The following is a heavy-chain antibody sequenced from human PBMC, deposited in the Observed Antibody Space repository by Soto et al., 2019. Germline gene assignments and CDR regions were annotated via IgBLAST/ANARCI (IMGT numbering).Heavy chain of an antibody. V-gene: IGHV4-34*01. CDR1: GGSFSGYY. J-gene: IGHJ6*02. D-gene: IGHD6-13*01. Sequence: ETLSLTCAVYGGSFSGYYWSWIRQPPGKGLEWIGEINHSGSTNYNPSLKSRVTISVDTSKNQFSLKLSSVTAADTAVYYCASFGGAAAGAVGMDVWGQGTTVTVSS. CDR3: ASFGGAAAGAVGMDV. CDR2: INHSGST.